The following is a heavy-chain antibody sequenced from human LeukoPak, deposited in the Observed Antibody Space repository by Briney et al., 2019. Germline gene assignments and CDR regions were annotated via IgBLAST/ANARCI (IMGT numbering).Heavy chain of an antibody. CDR2: INPNSGGT. V-gene: IGHV1-2*02. J-gene: IGHJ4*02. Sequence: GSLKVSCKASGYTFTGHYMHWVRQAPGQGPEWMGWINPNSGGTNYAQKFQGRVTMTRDTSISTAYMELRSLRSDDTAVYYCAISSSARLLWFGELLGYWGQGTLVTVSS. D-gene: IGHD3-10*01. CDR3: AISSSARLLWFGELLGY. CDR1: GYTFTGHY.